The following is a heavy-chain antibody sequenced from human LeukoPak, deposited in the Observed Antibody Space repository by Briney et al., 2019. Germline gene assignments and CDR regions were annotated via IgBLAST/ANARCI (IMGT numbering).Heavy chain of an antibody. CDR2: ISGSGGST. D-gene: IGHD6-19*01. CDR1: GFTFSSYA. J-gene: IGHJ4*02. CDR3: AKSPYSSGWYYFDY. V-gene: IGHV3-23*01. Sequence: PGGSLRFSCAASGFTFSSYAMSWVRQAPGKGLEWVSAISGSGGSTYYADSVKGRFTISRDNSKNTLYLQMNSLRAEDTAVYYCAKSPYSSGWYYFDYWGQGTLVTVSS.